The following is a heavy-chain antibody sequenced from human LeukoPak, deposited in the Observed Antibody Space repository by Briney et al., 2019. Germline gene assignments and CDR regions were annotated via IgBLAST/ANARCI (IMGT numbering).Heavy chain of an antibody. CDR3: ARVAADGYSS. CDR1: GGSLSSSSYY. V-gene: IGHV4-61*01. J-gene: IGHJ4*02. CDR2: IYYSGST. D-gene: IGHD5-24*01. Sequence: SETLSLTCTVSGGSLSSSSYYWGWIRQPPGKGLEWIGYIYYSGSTNYNPSLKSRVTISVDTSKNQFSLKLSSVTAADTAVYYCARVAADGYSSWGQGTLVTVSS.